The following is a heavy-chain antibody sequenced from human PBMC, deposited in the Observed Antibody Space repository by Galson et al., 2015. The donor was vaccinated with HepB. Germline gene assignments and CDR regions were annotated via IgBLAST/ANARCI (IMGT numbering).Heavy chain of an antibody. D-gene: IGHD1-26*01. CDR1: GFTFSSYW. J-gene: IGHJ4*02. Sequence: SLRLSCAASGFTFSSYWMHWVRQAPGKGLVWVSRINSDGSSTSYADSVKGRFTISRDNAKNTLYLQMNSLRAEDTAVYYCARGVEGVGATTATDYWGQGTLVTVSS. V-gene: IGHV3-74*01. CDR3: ARGVEGVGATTATDY. CDR2: INSDGSST.